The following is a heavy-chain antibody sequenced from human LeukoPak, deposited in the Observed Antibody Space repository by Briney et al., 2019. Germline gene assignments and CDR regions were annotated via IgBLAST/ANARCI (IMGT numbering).Heavy chain of an antibody. CDR1: GGTFSSYA. CDR2: IIPIFGTA. Sequence: ASVKVSCKASGGTFSSYAISWVRQAPGQGLEWMGGIIPIFGTANYAQKFQGRVTITADKSTSIAYMELSSLRSEDTAVYYCARERTGYSYGFSSGVFDYWGQGTLVTVSS. CDR3: ARERTGYSYGFSSGVFDY. D-gene: IGHD5-18*01. J-gene: IGHJ4*02. V-gene: IGHV1-69*06.